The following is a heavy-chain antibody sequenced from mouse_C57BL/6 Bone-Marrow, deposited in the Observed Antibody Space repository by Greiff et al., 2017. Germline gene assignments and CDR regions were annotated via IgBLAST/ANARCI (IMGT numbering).Heavy chain of an antibody. Sequence: EVQLQESGAELVKPGASVKLSCTASGFNITDYYMHWVKQRTEQGLEWIGRIDPEDGDTKYAPKFQGKATITADTSSNTAYLQLSSLTSEDTAVYYCARTRGVRRGAGFAYWGQGTLVTVSA. CDR2: IDPEDGDT. CDR3: ARTRGVRRGAGFAY. J-gene: IGHJ3*01. V-gene: IGHV14-2*01. CDR1: GFNITDYY. D-gene: IGHD2-14*01.